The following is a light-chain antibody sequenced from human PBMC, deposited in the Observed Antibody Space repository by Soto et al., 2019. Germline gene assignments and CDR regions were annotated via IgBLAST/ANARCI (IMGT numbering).Light chain of an antibody. J-gene: IGLJ1*01. CDR3: CSYVGSYTYV. Sequence: QSALTQPRSVCGSPGQSVTISCTGTSSDVGGYNYVSWYQQHPGKGPKLMIYDVSERPSGVPDRFSGSKSGTTASLTISGLQADDEADYYCCSYVGSYTYVFGTGTKVTVL. CDR1: SSDVGGYNY. CDR2: DVS. V-gene: IGLV2-11*01.